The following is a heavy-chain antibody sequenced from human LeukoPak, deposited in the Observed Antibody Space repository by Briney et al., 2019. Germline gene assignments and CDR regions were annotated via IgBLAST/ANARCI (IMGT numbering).Heavy chain of an antibody. CDR1: GFTVSSNY. D-gene: IGHD1-26*01. V-gene: IGHV3-53*01. Sequence: GGSLRLSCAASGFTVSSNYMSWARQAPGKGLEWVSVIYSGGSTYYADSVKGRFTISRDNSKNTLYLQMNSLRAEDTAVYYCASNKWELLGLDYWGQGTLVTVSS. CDR3: ASNKWELLGLDY. J-gene: IGHJ4*02. CDR2: IYSGGST.